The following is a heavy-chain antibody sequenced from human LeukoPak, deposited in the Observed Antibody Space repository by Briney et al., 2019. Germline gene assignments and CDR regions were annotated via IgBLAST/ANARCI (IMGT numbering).Heavy chain of an antibody. CDR3: AKDVRGGYPFYRHPYYFDY. CDR2: IQQCGDAK. J-gene: IGHJ4*02. D-gene: IGHD1-14*01. Sequence: VGAPRLSRAPSLFGLCNCLMNWVRQAHGKGAEGVANIQQCGDAKYSVDSVKGRFTVSRENANKSLYLQMNSLRAEDTAVYYCAKDVRGGYPFYRHPYYFDYWGQGTLVTVSS. V-gene: IGHV3-7*03. CDR1: LFGLCNCL.